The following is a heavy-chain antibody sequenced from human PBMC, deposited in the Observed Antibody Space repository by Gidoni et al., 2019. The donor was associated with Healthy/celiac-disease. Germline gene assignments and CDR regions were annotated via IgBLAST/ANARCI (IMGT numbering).Heavy chain of an antibody. V-gene: IGHV3-21*01. D-gene: IGHD3-16*01. J-gene: IGHJ3*02. CDR2: ISSSSSYI. CDR3: ARDLGRAGAFDI. Sequence: EVQLVESGGGLVKPGGSLRLSCAASGFTFSRYSMNWVRQAPGKGLEWVSSISSSSSYIYYADSVKGRFTISRDNAKNSLYLQMNSLRAEDTAVYYCARDLGRAGAFDIWGQGTMVTVSS. CDR1: GFTFSRYS.